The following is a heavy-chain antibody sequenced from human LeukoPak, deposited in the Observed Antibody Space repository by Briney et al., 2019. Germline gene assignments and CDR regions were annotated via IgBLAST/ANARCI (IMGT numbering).Heavy chain of an antibody. CDR2: IYPGDSDT. CDR1: GYRFTSYW. V-gene: IGHV5-51*01. CDR3: ARQQGQYYYGSGSYTL. J-gene: IGHJ4*02. Sequence: KNGESLKISCKGSGYRFTSYWIGWVRQMPGKGLEWMGIIYPGDSDTRYSPSFQGQVTISADKAISTAYLQWSSLKTSDTAMYYCARQQGQYYYGSGSYTLWGQGTLVTVSS. D-gene: IGHD3-10*01.